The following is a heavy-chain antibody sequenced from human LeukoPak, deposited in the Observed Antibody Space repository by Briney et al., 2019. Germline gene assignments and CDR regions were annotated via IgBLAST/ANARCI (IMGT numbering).Heavy chain of an antibody. CDR2: ISNSGST. CDR3: ARHWGSCRGGDCYTFDC. V-gene: IGHV4-59*08. Sequence: SETLSLTCSVSNASISSYYWSWIRQSPGKGLEWIGYISNSGSTNYNPSLKSRVTISVDTSKNQFSLKLSSVTAADTAVYYCARHWGSCRGGDCYTFDCRGQGTLVTVSS. CDR1: NASISSYY. D-gene: IGHD2-21*02. J-gene: IGHJ4*02.